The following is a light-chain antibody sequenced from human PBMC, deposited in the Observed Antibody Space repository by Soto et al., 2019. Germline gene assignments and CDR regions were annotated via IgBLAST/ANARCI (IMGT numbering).Light chain of an antibody. V-gene: IGKV1-5*03. Sequence: DIQMTQSPSTLSASLGDRVTITCRASQNINSWVAWYQQKPGKAPNLLIYKASSLENGVPSRFSGSGSGTDFTFTISRLQPEYIATYYCQQYENLPTFGQGTRLEIK. J-gene: IGKJ5*01. CDR2: KAS. CDR3: QQYENLPT. CDR1: QNINSW.